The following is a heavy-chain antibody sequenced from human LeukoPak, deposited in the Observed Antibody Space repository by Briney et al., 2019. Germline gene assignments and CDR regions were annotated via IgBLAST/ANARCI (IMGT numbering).Heavy chain of an antibody. V-gene: IGHV3-33*06. Sequence: GKSLRLSCAASGFTFSSYGMHWVRQAPGKGLEWVAVIWFDGDNKYYADSVKGRFTISRDNSKNTLYLQMNSLRAEDTAVYHCAKDLTWMLGRFDSWGQGTLVTVSS. J-gene: IGHJ4*02. CDR1: GFTFSSYG. D-gene: IGHD2-2*03. CDR3: AKDLTWMLGRFDS. CDR2: IWFDGDNK.